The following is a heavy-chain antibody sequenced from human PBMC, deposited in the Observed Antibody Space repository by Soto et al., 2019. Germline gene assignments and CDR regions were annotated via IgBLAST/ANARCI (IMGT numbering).Heavy chain of an antibody. CDR1: GGSISSYY. CDR3: ARVGSVRISSWYEWNYYYVMDV. V-gene: IGHV4-59*01. CDR2: IYYSGST. Sequence: SETLSLTCTVSGGSISSYYWSWIREPPGKGREWIGYIYYSGSTNYNPSLKSRVTISVDTSKNQFSLKLSSVTAADTAVYYCARVGSVRISSWYEWNYYYVMDVWGQGTTVTVSS. D-gene: IGHD6-13*01. J-gene: IGHJ6*02.